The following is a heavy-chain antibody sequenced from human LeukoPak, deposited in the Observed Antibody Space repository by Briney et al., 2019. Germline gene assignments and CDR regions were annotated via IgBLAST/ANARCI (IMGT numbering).Heavy chain of an antibody. CDR2: ISGSGGST. J-gene: IGHJ4*02. V-gene: IGHV3-23*01. CDR1: GFTFSSYA. Sequence: PGGSLRLSCAASGFTFSSYAMSWVRQAPGKGLEWVSAISGSGGSTYYADSVKGRFTISRDNSKNTLYLQMNSLRAADTAVYFCAKRTMTTKTFDYWGQGALVTVSS. D-gene: IGHD4-17*01. CDR3: AKRTMTTKTFDY.